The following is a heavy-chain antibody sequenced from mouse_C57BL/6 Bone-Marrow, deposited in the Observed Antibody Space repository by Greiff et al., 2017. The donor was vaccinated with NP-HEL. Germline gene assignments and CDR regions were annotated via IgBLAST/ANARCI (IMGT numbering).Heavy chain of an antibody. CDR3: ARNWTVFAY. CDR1: GYTFTSYG. D-gene: IGHD4-1*01. V-gene: IGHV1-81*01. Sequence: QVQLKQSGAELARPGASVKLSCKASGYTFTSYGISWVKQRTGQGLEWIGEIYPRSGNTYYNEKFKGKATLTADKSSSTAYMELRSLTSEDSAVYFCARNWTVFAYWGQGTLVTVSA. J-gene: IGHJ3*01. CDR2: IYPRSGNT.